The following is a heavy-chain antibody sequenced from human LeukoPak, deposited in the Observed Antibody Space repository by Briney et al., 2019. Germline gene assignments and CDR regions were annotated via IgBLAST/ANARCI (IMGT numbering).Heavy chain of an antibody. V-gene: IGHV4-4*07. CDR1: GGSITNYY. J-gene: IGHJ4*02. CDR3: ARGGRFPDS. CDR2: IYASGSN. D-gene: IGHD3-10*01. Sequence: TASETLSLTCTVSGGSITNYYWSWIRQPAGKGLEWIGRIYASGSNNYNPSLKSRVPMSVDSSKNQFSLNLSSVTAADTAVYYWARGGRFPDSWGQGTLVTVSS.